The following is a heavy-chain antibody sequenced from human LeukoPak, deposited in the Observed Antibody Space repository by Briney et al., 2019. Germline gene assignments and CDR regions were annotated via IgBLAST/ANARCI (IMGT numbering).Heavy chain of an antibody. CDR1: GFTFTDYY. CDR3: ARDPVEISYDY. D-gene: IGHD5-24*01. V-gene: IGHV3-11*04. CDR2: ISSSGSTM. Sequence: GGSLRLSCAASGFTFTDYYMSWIRQAPGKGLEWVSYISSSGSTMYPADSVKGRFIISRDNAKNSLYLQMNSLRAEDTAEYYCARDPVEISYDYWGQGTLVTVSS. J-gene: IGHJ4*02.